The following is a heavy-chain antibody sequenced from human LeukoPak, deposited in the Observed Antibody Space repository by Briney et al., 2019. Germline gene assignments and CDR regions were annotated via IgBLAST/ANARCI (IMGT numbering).Heavy chain of an antibody. CDR3: ARSRGYGVDNWFDP. CDR1: GFTFSSYA. V-gene: IGHV3-30-3*01. J-gene: IGHJ5*02. D-gene: IGHD4-17*01. CDR2: ISYDGSNK. Sequence: QPGRSLRLSCAASGFTFSSYAMHWVRQAPGKGLEWVAVISYDGSNKYYADSVKGRFTISRDNSKNTLYLQMNSLRAEDTAVYYCARSRGYGVDNWFDPWGQGTLVTVSS.